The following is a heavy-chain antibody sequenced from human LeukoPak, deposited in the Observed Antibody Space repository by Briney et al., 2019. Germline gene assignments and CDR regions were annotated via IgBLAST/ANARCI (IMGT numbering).Heavy chain of an antibody. CDR1: GGSISSSSYY. D-gene: IGHD5-12*01. V-gene: IGHV4-39*01. J-gene: IGHJ6*03. Sequence: SETLSLTCTVSGGSISSSSYYWSWIRQPPGKGLEWIGEINHSGSTNYNPSLKSRVTISVDTSKNQFSLKLSSVTAADTAVYYCARQGGSIVATEAGTGYYYHYYMDVWGKGTTVTISS. CDR3: ARQGGSIVATEAGTGYYYHYYMDV. CDR2: INHSGST.